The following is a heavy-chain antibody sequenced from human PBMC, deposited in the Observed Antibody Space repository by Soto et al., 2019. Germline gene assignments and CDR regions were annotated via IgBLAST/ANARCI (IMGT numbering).Heavy chain of an antibody. J-gene: IGHJ6*02. CDR1: GFTFSSFA. V-gene: IGHV3-23*01. CDR3: AKVFDYYYYGMDV. CDR2: ISNRGGST. Sequence: EVQLLESGGGLVQPGGSLRLSCAASGFTFSSFAMSWVRQSPGKGLEWVSAISNRGGSTYYADYVKCRFTISRDNSKNTLYLQMNRLRAEDTAVYYCAKVFDYYYYGMDVWGQGTTVTVSS.